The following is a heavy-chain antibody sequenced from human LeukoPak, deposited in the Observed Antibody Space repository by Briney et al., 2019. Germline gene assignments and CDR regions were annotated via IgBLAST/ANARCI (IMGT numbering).Heavy chain of an antibody. D-gene: IGHD6-13*01. CDR1: GGTFSSYA. CDR2: IIPILGIA. CDR3: ARAFLIAAAGYYFDY. J-gene: IGHJ4*02. Sequence: GSSVKVSCKASGGTFSSYAISWVREAPGQGLGWRGRIIPILGIANYAQKFQGRVTITADKSTSTAYMELSSLRSEDTAVYYCARAFLIAAAGYYFDYWGQGTLVTASS. V-gene: IGHV1-69*04.